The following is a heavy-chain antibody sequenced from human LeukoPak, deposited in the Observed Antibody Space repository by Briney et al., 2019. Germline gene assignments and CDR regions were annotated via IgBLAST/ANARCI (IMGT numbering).Heavy chain of an antibody. CDR2: IRSKANSYAT. D-gene: IGHD3-16*02. V-gene: IGHV3-73*01. CDR1: GFTFSGSA. CDR3: ARGPYLKLRLGELSSLTYFDP. J-gene: IGHJ5*02. Sequence: PGGSLRLSCAASGFTFSGSAMHWVRQASGKGLEWVGRIRSKANSYATAYAASVKGRFTISRDNAKNTLYLQMNSLRAEDTAVYYCARGPYLKLRLGELSSLTYFDPWGQGTLVTVSS.